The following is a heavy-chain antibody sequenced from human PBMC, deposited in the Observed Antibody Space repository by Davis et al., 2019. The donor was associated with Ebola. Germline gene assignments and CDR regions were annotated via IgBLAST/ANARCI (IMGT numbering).Heavy chain of an antibody. Sequence: GESLKISCVASGFTFSNYGMHWVRQAPAKGLEWVAVIWYDGSNKYYADSVKGRFTISRDNSKNTLSLQMNSLRAEDTAVYYCARRKGYYDSSGPPGAFDYWGQGTLVTVSS. D-gene: IGHD3-22*01. V-gene: IGHV3-33*08. CDR1: GFTFSNYG. CDR2: IWYDGSNK. CDR3: ARRKGYYDSSGPPGAFDY. J-gene: IGHJ4*02.